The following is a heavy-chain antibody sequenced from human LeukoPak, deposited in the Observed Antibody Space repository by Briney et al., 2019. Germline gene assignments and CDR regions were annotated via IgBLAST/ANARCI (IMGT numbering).Heavy chain of an antibody. CDR2: INGRGDDT. CDR3: AKRPYTNTAGWFGP. V-gene: IGHV3-23*01. J-gene: IGHJ5*02. D-gene: IGHD1-14*01. Sequence: GGSLRLSCAASGFTFSNYALTWVRQAPGKGLVWVSSINGRGDDTHYGDSVKGRFTISRDNSKNTLFLQINSLRAEDTAVYYCAKRPYTNTAGWFGPWGQGTLVTVSS. CDR1: GFTFSNYA.